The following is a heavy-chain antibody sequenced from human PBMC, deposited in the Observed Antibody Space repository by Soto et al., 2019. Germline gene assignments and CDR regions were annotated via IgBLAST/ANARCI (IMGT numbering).Heavy chain of an antibody. D-gene: IGHD3-22*01. CDR3: ARDGTLYDSTGYYYLY. CDR1: GGTFSKYS. Sequence: SVKVSCKASGGTFSKYSISWVRQAPGQGLEWMGGIIPMFGKANYAQKFQGRVTITADESTSTGYMELRSLISEDTAVYYCARDGTLYDSTGYYYLYWGKGTLVTVSS. CDR2: IIPMFGKA. J-gene: IGHJ4*02. V-gene: IGHV1-69*13.